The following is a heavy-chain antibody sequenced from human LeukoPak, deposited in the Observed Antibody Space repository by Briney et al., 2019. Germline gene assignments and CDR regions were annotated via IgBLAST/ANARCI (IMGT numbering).Heavy chain of an antibody. CDR1: GGSFSGYY. CDR3: AREFSVTMIVVVTGGFDI. D-gene: IGHD3-22*01. Sequence: PSETLSLTCAVYGGSFSGYYWSWIRQPPGKGLEWIGEINHSGSTNYNPSLKSRVTISVDTSKNQFSLKLSSVTAADTAVYYCAREFSVTMIVVVTGGFDIWGQGTMVIVSS. CDR2: INHSGST. V-gene: IGHV4-34*01. J-gene: IGHJ3*02.